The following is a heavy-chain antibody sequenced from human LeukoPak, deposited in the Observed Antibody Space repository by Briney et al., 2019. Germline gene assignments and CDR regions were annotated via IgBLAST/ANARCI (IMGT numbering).Heavy chain of an antibody. CDR2: FYYSERP. Sequence: SETLSLTCTVSGGSINNRRYYRGWIRQPPGKGLEWIGSFYYSERPYYNPSLESRVTISADTSKNQLSLELSSVTAADTAEYYCARRYSYGSGMYGLDVWGQGTTVTVSS. J-gene: IGHJ6*02. CDR1: GGSINNRRYY. CDR3: ARRYSYGSGMYGLDV. D-gene: IGHD3-10*01. V-gene: IGHV4-39*01.